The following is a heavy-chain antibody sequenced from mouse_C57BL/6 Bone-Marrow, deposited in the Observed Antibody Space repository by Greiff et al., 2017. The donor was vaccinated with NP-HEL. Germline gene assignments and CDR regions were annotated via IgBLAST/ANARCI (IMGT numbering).Heavy chain of an antibody. D-gene: IGHD2-3*01. V-gene: IGHV14-4*01. CDR2: IDPENGDT. J-gene: IGHJ3*01. CDR1: GFNIKDDY. Sequence: VQLQQSGAELVRPGASVKLSCTASGFNIKDDYMHWVKQRPEQGLEWIGWIDPENGDTEYASKFQGKATITADTSSNTAYLQLSSLTSAVTAVSYCTTSYDGPFAYWGEGTLVTVSA. CDR3: TTSYDGPFAY.